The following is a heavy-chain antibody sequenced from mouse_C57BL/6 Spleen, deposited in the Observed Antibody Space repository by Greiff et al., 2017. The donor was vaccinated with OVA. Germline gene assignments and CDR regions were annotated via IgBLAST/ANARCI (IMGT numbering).Heavy chain of an antibody. CDR2: INPNYGTT. J-gene: IGHJ4*01. CDR3: ASQSGSNYAYAMDY. Sequence: EVQLQQSGPELVKPGASVKISCKASGYSFTDYNMNWVKQSNGKSLEWIGEINPNYGTTSYNQKFKGKATLTVDQSSSTAYMQLNSLTSEDSAVYYCASQSGSNYAYAMDYWGQGTSVTVSS. CDR1: GYSFTDYN. D-gene: IGHD2-5*01. V-gene: IGHV1-39*01.